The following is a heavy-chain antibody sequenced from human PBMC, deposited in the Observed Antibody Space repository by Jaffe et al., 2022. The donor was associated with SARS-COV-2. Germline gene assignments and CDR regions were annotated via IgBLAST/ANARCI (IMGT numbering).Heavy chain of an antibody. CDR1: GFTFSSYE. CDR2: IPSAGDPI. V-gene: IGHV3-48*03. CDR3: ARGSPLGKDNSAWNRPNWFDP. D-gene: IGHD6-19*01. Sequence: EVQLVESGGGLVQPGGSLRLSCAASGFTFSSYEMNWVRQAPGKGLEWVSYIPSAGDPIYYGDSVKGRFTISRDNAKNSLYLQMNSLRAEDTAVYYCARGSPLGKDNSAWNRPNWFDPWGQGTLVTVSS. J-gene: IGHJ5*02.